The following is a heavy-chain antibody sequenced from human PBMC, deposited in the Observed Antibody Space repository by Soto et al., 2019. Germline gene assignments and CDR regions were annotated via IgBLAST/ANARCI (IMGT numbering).Heavy chain of an antibody. D-gene: IGHD3-22*01. CDR1: GFTFSSYW. J-gene: IGHJ4*02. Sequence: EVQLVESGGGLVQPGGSLRLSCAASGFTFSSYWMSWVRQAPRKGLEWVANIKEDGGEKHYVDSVKGRFTISRDNAKNSLFLQMNSLRAEDTAVYYCARDSVRGYYDSSGYFTALDYWGQGTLVTVSS. CDR2: IKEDGGEK. V-gene: IGHV3-7*01. CDR3: ARDSVRGYYDSSGYFTALDY.